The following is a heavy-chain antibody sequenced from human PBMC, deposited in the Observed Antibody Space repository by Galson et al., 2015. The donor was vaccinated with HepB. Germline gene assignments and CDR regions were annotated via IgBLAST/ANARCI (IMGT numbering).Heavy chain of an antibody. Sequence: SLRLSCAASGFPFFTYAMIWVRQAPGKGLEWVSTISGSGSSTYYADSVKGRFTISRDNSKNTLYLQMNSLRAEDTAVYYCAKPLLRDVDWSLMEVWGQGTTGTVSS. D-gene: IGHD3-9*01. CDR1: GFPFFTYA. J-gene: IGHJ6*02. CDR2: ISGSGSST. CDR3: AKPLLRDVDWSLMEV. V-gene: IGHV3-23*01.